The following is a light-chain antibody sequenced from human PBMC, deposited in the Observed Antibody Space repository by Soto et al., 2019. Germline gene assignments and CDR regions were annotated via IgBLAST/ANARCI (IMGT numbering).Light chain of an antibody. CDR1: QSVSSTY. J-gene: IGKJ2*01. CDR3: QQFANSLDT. V-gene: IGKV3-20*01. Sequence: ESVLTQSPGTLSLSPGERATLSCRASQSVSSTYLAWYQQKPGQAPRLLIYGASNRATGIPDRFSGSGSGTDFTINISSLEPEEFAVYYCQQFANSLDTFGQGTKLEI. CDR2: GAS.